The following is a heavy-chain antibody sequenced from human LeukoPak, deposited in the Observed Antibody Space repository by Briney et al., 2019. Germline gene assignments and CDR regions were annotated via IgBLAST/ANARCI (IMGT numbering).Heavy chain of an antibody. CDR3: ATYRQVLLPFES. J-gene: IGHJ4*02. D-gene: IGHD2-8*02. V-gene: IGHV3-23*01. CDR1: GGSISSSSYY. Sequence: KPSETLSLTCTVSGGSISSSSYYWGWVRQPPGKGLEWVSSIFPSGGEIHYADSVRGRFTISRDNSKSTLSLQMNSLRAEDTAIYYCATYRQVLLPFESWGQGTLVTVSS. CDR2: IFPSGGEI.